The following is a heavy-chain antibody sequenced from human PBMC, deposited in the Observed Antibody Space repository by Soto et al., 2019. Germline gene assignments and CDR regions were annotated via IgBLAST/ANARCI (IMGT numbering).Heavy chain of an antibody. CDR2: HIPLFGTT. Sequence: QVQLVQSGAEVRKPGSSVKVSCEASGGTFSGHAISWVRQAPGQGPEWMGGHIPLFGTTQHAQRFQGRLTITADKSTTTAYMELTSMRFEDTAIYYCARGPNWGYRFDAWGQGTLVTVSS. V-gene: IGHV1-69*06. J-gene: IGHJ4*02. CDR1: GGTFSGHA. CDR3: ARGPNWGYRFDA. D-gene: IGHD7-27*01.